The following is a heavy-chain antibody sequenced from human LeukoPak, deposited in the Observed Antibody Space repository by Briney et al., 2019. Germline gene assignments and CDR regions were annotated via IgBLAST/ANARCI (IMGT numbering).Heavy chain of an antibody. CDR2: ISSTSSYI. CDR3: ARTSSGWAPPQPAWYFDL. D-gene: IGHD6-19*01. Sequence: GGSLRLSCAASGFNVSSNYMSWVRQAPGKGQEWVSYISSTSSYINYADSVKGRFTISRDNAKNSLYLQMNSLRAEDTAVYYCARTSSGWAPPQPAWYFDLWGRGTLVTVSS. CDR1: GFNVSSNY. J-gene: IGHJ2*01. V-gene: IGHV3-21*01.